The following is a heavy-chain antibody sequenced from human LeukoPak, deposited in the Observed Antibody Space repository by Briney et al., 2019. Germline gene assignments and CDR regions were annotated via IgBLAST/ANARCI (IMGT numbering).Heavy chain of an antibody. CDR2: ISYDGSNK. CDR3: ARGAEVDFDY. CDR1: GFTFSSYG. V-gene: IGHV3-30*03. J-gene: IGHJ4*02. Sequence: GGSLRLSCAASGFTFSSYGMHWVRQAPGKGLEWVAVISYDGSNKYYADSVKGRFTISRDNAKNSLYLQMNSLRAEDTAVYYCARGAEVDFDYWGQGTLVTVSS.